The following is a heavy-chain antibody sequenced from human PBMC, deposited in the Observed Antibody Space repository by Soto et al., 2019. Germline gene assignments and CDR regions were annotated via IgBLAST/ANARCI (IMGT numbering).Heavy chain of an antibody. J-gene: IGHJ4*02. V-gene: IGHV4-59*01. D-gene: IGHD1-26*01. Sequence: SETLSLTCTISGGSISVYYWSWIRQPPGQALEWIGYIYDSGSPYYNPSLRSRVIISADKSKNQISLKLSSATAADTAVYYCARGVGSSPPRYWGRGTLVTVSS. CDR3: ARGVGSSPPRY. CDR1: GGSISVYY. CDR2: IYDSGSP.